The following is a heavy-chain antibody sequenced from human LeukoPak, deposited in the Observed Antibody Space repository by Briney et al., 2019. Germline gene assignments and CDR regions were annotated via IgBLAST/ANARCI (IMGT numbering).Heavy chain of an antibody. D-gene: IGHD3-22*01. CDR3: ARQDYYDSSGSYYYYGMDV. CDR2: IYPGDSDT. Sequence: GESLQISCKGSGYSFTSYWIGWVRQLPGKGLEWMGIIYPGDSDTRYSPSFQGQVTISADKSISTAYLQWSSLKASDTAMYYCARQDYYDSSGSYYYYGMDVWGQGTTVTVSS. V-gene: IGHV5-51*01. CDR1: GYSFTSYW. J-gene: IGHJ6*02.